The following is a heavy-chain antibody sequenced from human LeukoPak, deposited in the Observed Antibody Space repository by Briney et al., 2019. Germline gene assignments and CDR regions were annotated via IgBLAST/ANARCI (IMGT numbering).Heavy chain of an antibody. CDR3: ATDLQSDFWTGYYWDF. Sequence: SVKASCKASGGSLNNYGVSWLRQAPGQGLEWMGRIIPMFGTTIYAEKFQGRVTISADKSTDTAYVEVSRLSSDDTAVYYCATDLQSDFWTGYYWDFWGQGTLVTVSS. CDR1: GGSLNNYG. CDR2: IIPMFGTT. D-gene: IGHD3/OR15-3a*01. J-gene: IGHJ4*02. V-gene: IGHV1-69*06.